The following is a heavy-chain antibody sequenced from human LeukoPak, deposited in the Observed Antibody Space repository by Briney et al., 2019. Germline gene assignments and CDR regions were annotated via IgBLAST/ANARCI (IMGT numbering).Heavy chain of an antibody. CDR2: IVVGSGNT. CDR1: GFTFTSSA. J-gene: IGHJ4*02. D-gene: IGHD3-22*01. Sequence: LVKVSCKASGFTFTSSAVQWVRQARGQRLEWIGWIVVGSGNTNYAQKFQERVTITRDMSTSTAYMELSSLRSEDTAVYYCATQLQPDSSGYQEDYWGQGTLVTVSS. CDR3: ATQLQPDSSGYQEDY. V-gene: IGHV1-58*01.